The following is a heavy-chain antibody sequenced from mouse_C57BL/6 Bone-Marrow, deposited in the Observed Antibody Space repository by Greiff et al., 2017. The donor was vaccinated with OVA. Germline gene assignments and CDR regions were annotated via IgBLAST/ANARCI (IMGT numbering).Heavy chain of an antibody. D-gene: IGHD4-1*01. J-gene: IGHJ2*01. CDR3: ARRTGTDYFDY. V-gene: IGHV5-17*01. CDR1: GFTFSDYG. CDR2: ISSGSSTI. Sequence: EVKLVESGGGLVKPGGSLKLSCAASGFTFSDYGMHWVRQAPEKGLEWVAYISSGSSTIYYADTVKGRFTISRDNAKNTLFLQMTSRRSEDTAMYYCARRTGTDYFDYWGQGTTLTVSS.